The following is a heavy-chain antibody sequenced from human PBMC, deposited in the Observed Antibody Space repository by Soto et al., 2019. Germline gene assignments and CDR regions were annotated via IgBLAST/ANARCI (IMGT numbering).Heavy chain of an antibody. CDR1: GFTFSDYY. J-gene: IGHJ4*02. CDR3: ARVHSSSWNDY. V-gene: IGHV3-11*06. D-gene: IGHD6-13*01. Sequence: GGSLRLSCAASGFTFSDYYMSWIRQAPWKGLEWVSYISSSSSYTNYADSVKGRFTISRDNAKNSLYLQMNILRAEDTAVYYCARVHSSSWNDYWGQGTLVTVSS. CDR2: ISSSSSYT.